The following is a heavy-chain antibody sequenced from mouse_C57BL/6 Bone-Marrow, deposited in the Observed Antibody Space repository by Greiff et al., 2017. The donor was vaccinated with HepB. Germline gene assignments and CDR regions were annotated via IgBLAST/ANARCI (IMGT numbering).Heavy chain of an antibody. CDR2: IDPENGDT. V-gene: IGHV14-4*01. D-gene: IGHD1-1*01. CDR3: TTNYYGSCYAMDY. CDR1: GFNIKDDY. J-gene: IGHJ4*01. Sequence: VQLQLSGAELVRPGASVKLSCTASGFNIKDDYMHWVKQRPEQGLEWIGWIDPENGDTEYASKFQGKATITADTSSNTAYLQLSSLTSEDTAVYYCTTNYYGSCYAMDYWGQGTSVTVSS.